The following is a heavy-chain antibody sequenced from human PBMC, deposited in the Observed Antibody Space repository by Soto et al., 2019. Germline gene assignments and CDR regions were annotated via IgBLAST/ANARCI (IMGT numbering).Heavy chain of an antibody. CDR2: IIPNFNSP. D-gene: IGHD2-8*02. J-gene: IGHJ4*02. V-gene: IGHV1-69*01. CDR1: GGPFRSNT. CDR3: ARDDRIGTYWPAY. Sequence: QVQLVQSGAEVKKPGSSVKVSCKASGGPFRSNTINWVRQAPGQRLEWMGGIIPNFNSPTYARKFQGRVTITAYDSTNTAYMELRSLRSEDTAVYYCARDDRIGTYWPAYWGQGTQVTVSS.